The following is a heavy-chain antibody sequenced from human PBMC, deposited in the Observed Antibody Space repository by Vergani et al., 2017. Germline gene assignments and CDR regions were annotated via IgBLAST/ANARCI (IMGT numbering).Heavy chain of an antibody. CDR1: GYTFITYD. Sequence: QVQLVQSGAEVKKPGASVKVSCQDSGYTFITYDFNWVRQASGQGLEWMRWMDRNCAYTGSAQRFKGRVAITRKTSIGTDYMELSSLRPEDTAVYYCARGRMVADYWGQGTLVTVSS. J-gene: IGHJ4*02. D-gene: IGHD3-10*01. V-gene: IGHV1-8*02. CDR3: ARGRMVADY. CDR2: MDRNCAYT.